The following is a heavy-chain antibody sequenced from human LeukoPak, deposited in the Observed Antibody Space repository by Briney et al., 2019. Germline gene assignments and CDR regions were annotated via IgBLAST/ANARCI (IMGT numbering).Heavy chain of an antibody. D-gene: IGHD4-17*01. J-gene: IGHJ4*02. Sequence: PGGSLRLSCAAPGFTVSNNYMNWVRQAPGKGLEWVSLIYSGGRTYYADSVKGRFTIFRDDSKNTLYLQMNSLRDEGTAVYYCARDRAGDGGHFDYWGQGTLVTVSS. CDR1: GFTVSNNY. V-gene: IGHV3-66*01. CDR3: ARDRAGDGGHFDY. CDR2: IYSGGRT.